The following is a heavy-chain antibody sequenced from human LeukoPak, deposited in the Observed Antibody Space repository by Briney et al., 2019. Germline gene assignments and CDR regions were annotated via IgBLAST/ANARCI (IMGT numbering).Heavy chain of an antibody. CDR3: ARSSRDGYKTYYYYYMDV. J-gene: IGHJ6*03. V-gene: IGHV1-2*02. CDR2: INPNSGGT. D-gene: IGHD5-24*01. Sequence: GASVKVSCKASGYTFTGYYMHCVRQAPGQGLEWMGWINPNSGGTNYAQKFQGRVTMTRDTSISTAYMELSRLRSDDTAVYYCARSSRDGYKTYYYYYMDVWGKGTTVTISS. CDR1: GYTFTGYY.